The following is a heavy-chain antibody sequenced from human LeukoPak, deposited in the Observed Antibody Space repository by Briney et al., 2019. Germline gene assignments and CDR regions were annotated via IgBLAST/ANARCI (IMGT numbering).Heavy chain of an antibody. D-gene: IGHD3-3*01. J-gene: IGHJ4*02. Sequence: GGSLRLSCAASGFTFSGYAMHWVRQAPGKGLEWVAVISYDGSNKYYADSVKGRFTISRDNSKNTLYLQMNSLRAEDTAVYYCARDLDTIFGVVIIRTIDYWGQGTLVTVSS. CDR1: GFTFSGYA. V-gene: IGHV3-30-3*01. CDR3: ARDLDTIFGVVIIRTIDY. CDR2: ISYDGSNK.